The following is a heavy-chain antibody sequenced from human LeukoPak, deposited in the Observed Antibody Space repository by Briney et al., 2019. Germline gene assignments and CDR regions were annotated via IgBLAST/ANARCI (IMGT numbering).Heavy chain of an antibody. J-gene: IGHJ4*02. CDR1: GYTFTSYY. CDR2: INPSGGST. Sequence: ASVKVSCKASGYTFTSYYMHWVRQAPGQGLEWMGIINPSGGSTSYAQKFQGRVTMTRDTSTSTVYMELSSLRSEDTAVYYCARDNSMTTVVTCFDHWGQGTLVTVSS. D-gene: IGHD4-23*01. V-gene: IGHV1-46*01. CDR3: ARDNSMTTVVTCFDH.